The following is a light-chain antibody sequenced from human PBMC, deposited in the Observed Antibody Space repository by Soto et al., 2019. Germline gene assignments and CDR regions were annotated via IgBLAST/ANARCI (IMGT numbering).Light chain of an antibody. Sequence: EIVLMQSPGTLSLSPGERATLSCRASQSISSNYLAWYQQKPGQAPRLVIYGASSRATGIPDRFSGSGSGTDFTLTISRLEPEDFAVYYCQQYGSSPPLTFGGGTKVEIK. V-gene: IGKV3-20*01. CDR2: GAS. J-gene: IGKJ4*01. CDR1: QSISSNY. CDR3: QQYGSSPPLT.